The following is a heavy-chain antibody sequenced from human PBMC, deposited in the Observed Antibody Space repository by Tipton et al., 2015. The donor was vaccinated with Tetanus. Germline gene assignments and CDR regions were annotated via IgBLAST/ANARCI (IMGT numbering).Heavy chain of an antibody. J-gene: IGHJ3*02. CDR1: GYSFTSYW. Sequence: QLVQSGAEVKKPGESLKISCKGSGYSFTSYWIGWVRQMPGKGLEWMGIIYPGDSDTRYSTSFQGQDTISADKSISTAYRQWSSLKASDPAMYYCAGLYMVGLDTAMVKAPGAFDIWGQGTMVTVSS. V-gene: IGHV5-51*01. CDR2: IYPGDSDT. CDR3: AGLYMVGLDTAMVKAPGAFDI. D-gene: IGHD5-18*01.